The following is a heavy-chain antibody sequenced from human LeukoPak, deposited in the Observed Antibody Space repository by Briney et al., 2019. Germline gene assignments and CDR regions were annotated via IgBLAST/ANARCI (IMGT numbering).Heavy chain of an antibody. CDR3: ARGIGSSGWQYYYYMDV. J-gene: IGHJ6*03. Sequence: GGSLRLSCAASGFTFSSYSMNWVRQAPGKGLEWVSSISSSSSYIYYADSVKGRFTISRDNAKNSLFLQMNSLRAEDTAVYYCARGIGSSGWQYYYYMDVWGKGTTVTISS. V-gene: IGHV3-21*04. CDR1: GFTFSSYS. D-gene: IGHD6-19*01. CDR2: ISSSSSYI.